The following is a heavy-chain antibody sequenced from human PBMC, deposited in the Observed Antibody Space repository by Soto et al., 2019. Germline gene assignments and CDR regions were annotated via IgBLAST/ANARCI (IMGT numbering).Heavy chain of an antibody. J-gene: IGHJ6*02. V-gene: IGHV3-23*01. CDR1: GFTFSSYS. CDR2: IIGTGGIT. CDR3: AKEETVISHYYYYYGMDV. Sequence: EVQLLESGGGLVQPGGSLRLSCAASGFTFSSYSMNWVRQAPGKGLEWVSGIIGTGGITYHADSVKGRFTISRDNSKNTLYLQRDSLRAEDTAVYFCAKEETVISHYYYYYGMDVWGQGTTVTVSS. D-gene: IGHD4-4*01.